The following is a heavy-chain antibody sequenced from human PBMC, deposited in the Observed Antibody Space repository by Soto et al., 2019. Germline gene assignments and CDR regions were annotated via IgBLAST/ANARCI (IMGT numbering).Heavy chain of an antibody. Sequence: EVQLLESGGGLVQPGGSLRLSCAASGFTFSSYAMSWVRQAPGKGLEWVSAISGSGGSTYYADSGKGRFTISRDNSKNTLYLQMNSLRAEDTAVYYCAKDRHYYYGSGDYWGQGTLVTVSS. CDR1: GFTFSSYA. J-gene: IGHJ4*02. D-gene: IGHD3-10*01. V-gene: IGHV3-23*01. CDR2: ISGSGGST. CDR3: AKDRHYYYGSGDY.